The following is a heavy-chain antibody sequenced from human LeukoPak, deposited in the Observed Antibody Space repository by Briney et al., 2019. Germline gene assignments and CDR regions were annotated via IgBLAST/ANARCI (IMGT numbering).Heavy chain of an antibody. V-gene: IGHV3-23*01. J-gene: IGHJ4*02. CDR2: ISDSGRST. Sequence: PGGSLRLSCAAFGFTFSNYAMGWVRQAPGEGLEWVSAISDSGRSTYYADSVKGRFTTSRDNSKSAVYLQMNSLRAEDTAIYYCARDAPGNSHTLDYWGQGTLVTVSS. D-gene: IGHD4-23*01. CDR1: GFTFSNYA. CDR3: ARDAPGNSHTLDY.